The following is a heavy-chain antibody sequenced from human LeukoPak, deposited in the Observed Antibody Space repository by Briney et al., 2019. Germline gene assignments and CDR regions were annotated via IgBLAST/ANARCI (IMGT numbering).Heavy chain of an antibody. J-gene: IGHJ5*02. CDR1: GGTFSSYA. Sequence: AVKVSCKASGGTFSSYAISWVRQAPGQGLEWMGGIIPIFGTANYAQKFQGRVTITTDESTSTAYMVLSSLRSEDTAVYYCARVVISSNWFDPWGQGTLVTVSS. D-gene: IGHD2-21*01. V-gene: IGHV1-69*05. CDR3: ARVVISSNWFDP. CDR2: IIPIFGTA.